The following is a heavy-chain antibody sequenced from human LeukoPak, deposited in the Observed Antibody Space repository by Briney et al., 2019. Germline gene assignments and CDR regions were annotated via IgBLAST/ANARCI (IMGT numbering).Heavy chain of an antibody. J-gene: IGHJ4*02. V-gene: IGHV1-18*01. Sequence: ASVKVSCKASGYTFTSYGISWVRQAPGQGLEWMGWISAYNGNTNYAQKLQGRVTMTTDTSTSTAYMELRSLISDDTAVSYCAIIWFGEFLAFDYWGQGTLVTVSS. CDR3: AIIWFGEFLAFDY. CDR2: ISAYNGNT. CDR1: GYTFTSYG. D-gene: IGHD3-10*01.